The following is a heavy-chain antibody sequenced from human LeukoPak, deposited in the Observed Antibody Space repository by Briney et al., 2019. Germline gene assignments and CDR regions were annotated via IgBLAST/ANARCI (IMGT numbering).Heavy chain of an antibody. V-gene: IGHV3-48*02. CDR1: GFTFTNYG. CDR3: ARGSGSWLGG. CDR2: ISSGSTTI. Sequence: WSLRLSCAASGFTFTNYGMNWVRQAPGKGLEWVSYISSGSTTIYYADSVKGRFTISRDNANNSVHLQMNSLRDEDTALYYCARGSGSWLGGRGQGTLVTVSS. D-gene: IGHD1-26*01. J-gene: IGHJ4*02.